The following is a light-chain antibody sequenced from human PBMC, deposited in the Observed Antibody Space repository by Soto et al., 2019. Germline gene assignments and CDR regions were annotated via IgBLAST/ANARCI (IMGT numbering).Light chain of an antibody. V-gene: IGKV1-9*01. CDR1: QGISSF. J-gene: IGKJ5*01. CDR2: AAS. Sequence: EIQLTQSPSFLSASVGDRVTITCRASQGISSFLAWYQQEPGKAPKLLIYAASTLQSGVPSRFSGSGSGTEFTLTISSLQPEDFATYYCHQLNSYPITFGQGTRLAIK. CDR3: HQLNSYPIT.